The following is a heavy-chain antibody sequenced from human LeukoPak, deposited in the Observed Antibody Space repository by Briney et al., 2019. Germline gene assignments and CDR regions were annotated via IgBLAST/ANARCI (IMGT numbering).Heavy chain of an antibody. D-gene: IGHD3-3*01. V-gene: IGHV3-30-3*01. CDR2: ISYDGSNK. J-gene: IGHJ4*02. CDR3: ARGDFWSGYSIDY. CDR1: GFTFSSYA. Sequence: GRSLRLSCAAPGFTFSSYAMHWVRQAPGKGLEWVAVISYDGSNKYYADSVKGRFTISRDNSKNTLYLQMNSLRAEDTAVYYCARGDFWSGYSIDYWGQGTLVTVSS.